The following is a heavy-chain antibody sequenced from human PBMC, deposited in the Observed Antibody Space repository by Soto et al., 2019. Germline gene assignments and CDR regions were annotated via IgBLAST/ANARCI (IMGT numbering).Heavy chain of an antibody. CDR2: TYFRSKWYN. V-gene: IGHV6-1*01. Sequence: SQTLSLTCAISGDSVSSNSAAWNWIRQSPSRGLEWLGRTYFRSKWYNDYAVSVKSRITINPDTSKNQFSRHLNSVTPEDTAVYKCERDRPGLRYEAFDIWGQGTMVTVSS. CDR3: ERDRPGLRYEAFDI. J-gene: IGHJ3*02. CDR1: GDSVSSNSAA.